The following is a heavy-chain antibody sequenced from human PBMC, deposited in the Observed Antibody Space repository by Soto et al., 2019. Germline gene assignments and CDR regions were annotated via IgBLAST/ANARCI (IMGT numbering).Heavy chain of an antibody. V-gene: IGHV1-69*02. J-gene: IGHJ3*02. Sequence: QVQLVQSGAEVKKPGSSVKVSCKASGGTFSSYTISWVRQAPGQGLEWMGRIIPILGIANYAQKFQGRVTITADKSTSTAYMELSSLRSEDTAVYYCASGSSTGCYLSDAFDIWGQGTMVTVSS. CDR2: IIPILGIA. CDR3: ASGSSTGCYLSDAFDI. D-gene: IGHD2-2*01. CDR1: GGTFSSYT.